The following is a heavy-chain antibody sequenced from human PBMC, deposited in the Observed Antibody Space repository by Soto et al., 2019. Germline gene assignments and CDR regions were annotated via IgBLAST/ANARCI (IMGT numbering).Heavy chain of an antibody. D-gene: IGHD6-19*01. CDR3: AKVRYSSPMGYYYGMDV. CDR1: RVAFSKFI. V-gene: IGHV1-69*13. Sequence: SVKVSCKASRVAFSKFIVTWVRQAPGLGLEWVGGIIPIFGTANYAQKFQGRVTITADESTSTSYMEVNNLRSEDTAVYYCAKVRYSSPMGYYYGMDVWGQGTTVTVS. CDR2: IIPIFGTA. J-gene: IGHJ6*02.